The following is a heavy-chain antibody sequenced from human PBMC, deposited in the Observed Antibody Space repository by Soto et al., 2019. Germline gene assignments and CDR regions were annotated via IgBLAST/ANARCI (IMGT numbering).Heavy chain of an antibody. CDR1: GGTFSSYA. V-gene: IGHV1-69*13. CDR3: ARGLDIVVVVAATPSWFDP. D-gene: IGHD2-15*01. CDR2: IIPIFGTA. Sequence: ASVKVSCKASGGTFSSYAISWVRQAPGQGLEWMGGIIPIFGTANYAQKFQGRVTITADESTSTAYMELSSLRSEDTAVYYCARGLDIVVVVAATPSWFDPWGQGTLVTVSS. J-gene: IGHJ5*02.